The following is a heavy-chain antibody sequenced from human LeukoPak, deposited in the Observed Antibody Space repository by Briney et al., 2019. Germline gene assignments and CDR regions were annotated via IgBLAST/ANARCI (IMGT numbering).Heavy chain of an antibody. Sequence: GGSLRLSCAASGFTFSSYSMNWVRQAPGKGLEWVSSISSSSTYIYYADSVKGRFTISRDNAKNSLYLQMNSLRAEDTAVYYCARVPQLWLRFYFDYWGQGTLVTVSS. CDR2: ISSSSTYI. CDR3: ARVPQLWLRFYFDY. CDR1: GFTFSSYS. D-gene: IGHD5-18*01. J-gene: IGHJ4*02. V-gene: IGHV3-21*04.